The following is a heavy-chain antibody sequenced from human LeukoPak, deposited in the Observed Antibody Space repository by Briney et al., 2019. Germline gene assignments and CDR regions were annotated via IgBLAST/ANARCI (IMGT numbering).Heavy chain of an antibody. CDR3: ARDQYDSSGYYYY. CDR2: IIPIFDTA. CDR1: GGTFSSYA. D-gene: IGHD3-22*01. J-gene: IGHJ4*02. Sequence: SVKVSCKASGGTFSSYAISWVRQAPGQGLEWMGRIIPIFDTANYAQRFQGRVTITTDESTSTAYMELSSLRSEDTAVYYCARDQYDSSGYYYYWGQGTLVTVSS. V-gene: IGHV1-69*05.